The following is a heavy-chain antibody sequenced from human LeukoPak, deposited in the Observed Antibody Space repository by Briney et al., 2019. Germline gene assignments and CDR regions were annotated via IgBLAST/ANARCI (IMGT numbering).Heavy chain of an antibody. J-gene: IGHJ4*02. CDR2: ISNRGTPK. CDR1: GFTFSSSE. Sequence: PGGSLRLSCAAYGFTFSSSEMDSVRQAPGKGLEWLSSISNRGTPKYYADSVKGRSTISRDNAKHSLSMQMNSLRAEHPAVSHCARGGGLSGYDSWGQGTLVSVCS. V-gene: IGHV3-48*03. D-gene: IGHD5-12*01. CDR3: ARGGGLSGYDS.